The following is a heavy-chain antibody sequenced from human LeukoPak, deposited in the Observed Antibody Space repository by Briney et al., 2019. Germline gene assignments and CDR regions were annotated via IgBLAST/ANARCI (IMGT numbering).Heavy chain of an antibody. CDR2: VYSSGST. V-gene: IGHV4-61*02. D-gene: IGHD3-16*02. CDR3: ARDRAGDYVWGSYRYAYYFDY. J-gene: IGHJ4*02. CDR1: GGSISSGSYY. Sequence: SETLSLTCTVSGGSISSGSYYWTWIRQPAGKGLEWIGRVYSSGSTNYNPSLKSRVTISVDTSKNQFSLKLSSVTAADTAVYYCARDRAGDYVWGSYRYAYYFDYWGQGTLVTVSS.